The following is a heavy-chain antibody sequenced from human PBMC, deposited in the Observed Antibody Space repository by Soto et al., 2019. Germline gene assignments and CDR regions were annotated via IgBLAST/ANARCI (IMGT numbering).Heavy chain of an antibody. V-gene: IGHV2-5*02. CDR2: IYWDDDK. D-gene: IGHD5-18*01. CDR1: GSSLTTRGVG. Sequence: GSGPTLVHPTQTLTLPCTFSGSSLTTRGVGVSWIHQPPRKALEWVSVIYWDDDKRYSPSLRTTFTITKDTSKNQVVLTMTNMDPVDTATYFCAHRPFNSAWHDAYDIWGPGTMVTVSS. CDR3: AHRPFNSAWHDAYDI. J-gene: IGHJ3*02.